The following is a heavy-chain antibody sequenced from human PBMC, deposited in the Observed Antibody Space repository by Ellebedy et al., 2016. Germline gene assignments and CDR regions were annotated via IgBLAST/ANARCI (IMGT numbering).Heavy chain of an antibody. CDR2: ISYDGSNK. CDR3: AKDPPRRYFDWLLPDY. V-gene: IGHV3-30*18. D-gene: IGHD3-9*01. J-gene: IGHJ4*02. Sequence: GESLKISXAASGFTFSSYGMHWVRQAPGKGLEWVAVISYDGSNKYYADSVKGRFTISRDNSKNTLYLQMNSLRAEDTAVYYCAKDPPRRYFDWLLPDYWGQGTLVTVSS. CDR1: GFTFSSYG.